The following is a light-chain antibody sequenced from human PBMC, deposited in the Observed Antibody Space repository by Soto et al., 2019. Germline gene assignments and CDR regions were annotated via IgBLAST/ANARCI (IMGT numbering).Light chain of an antibody. V-gene: IGLV2-8*01. CDR1: SGDVGGYNF. J-gene: IGLJ1*01. CDR2: EVT. Sequence: QSVLTQPASVSGSPGQSITISCTGTSGDVGGYNFVSWYQQRPGKAPKLIIYEVTKRPSGVPDRFSGSKSGNTASLTVSGLQAEDEADYYCSSYEGYNNFEVIGTGTKLTVL. CDR3: SSYEGYNNFEV.